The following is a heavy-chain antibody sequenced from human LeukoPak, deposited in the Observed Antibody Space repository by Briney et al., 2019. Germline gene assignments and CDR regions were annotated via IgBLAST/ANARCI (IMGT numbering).Heavy chain of an antibody. V-gene: IGHV3-23*01. CDR2: LSGSGGST. CDR1: GFTFSSYA. Sequence: GGSLRLSCAASGFTFSSYAMSWVRQAPGKGLEWVSALSGSGGSTYYADSVKGRFTISRDNSKNTLYLQMNSLRAEDTAVYYCRGRLAGRGDYWGQGTLVTVSS. D-gene: IGHD6-13*01. J-gene: IGHJ4*02. CDR3: RGRLAGRGDY.